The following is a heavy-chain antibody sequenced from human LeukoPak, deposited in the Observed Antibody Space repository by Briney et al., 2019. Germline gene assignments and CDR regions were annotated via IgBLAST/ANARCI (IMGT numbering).Heavy chain of an antibody. V-gene: IGHV1-18*01. D-gene: IGHD4-17*01. CDR3: AREDYGHYSYYYYYGMDV. CDR2: LSAYNGNT. Sequence: ASVKVSCKASGYTFTSYGISWVRQAPGQGLEWMGWLSAYNGNTNYAQKLQGRVTMTTDTSTSTAYMELRSLRSDDTAVYYCAREDYGHYSYYYYYGMDVWGQGTTVTVSS. J-gene: IGHJ6*02. CDR1: GYTFTSYG.